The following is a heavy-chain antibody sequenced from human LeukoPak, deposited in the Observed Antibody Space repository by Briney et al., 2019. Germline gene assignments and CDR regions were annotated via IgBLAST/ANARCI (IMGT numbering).Heavy chain of an antibody. Sequence: PGGSLRLSCTVSGFTLSSYEMTWFRQAPGKGLEWVSSIGYGGADSHYADSVKGRFTISRDNSKNTLYLQMNSLRAEDTAVYYCARQKYLRGPDVEYFDYWGQGTLVTVSS. D-gene: IGHD5/OR15-5a*01. CDR1: GFTLSSYE. CDR3: ARQKYLRGPDVEYFDY. V-gene: IGHV3-23*01. CDR2: IGYGGADS. J-gene: IGHJ4*02.